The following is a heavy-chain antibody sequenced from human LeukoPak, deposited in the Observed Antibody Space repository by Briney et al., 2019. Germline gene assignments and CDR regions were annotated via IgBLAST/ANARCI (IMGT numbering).Heavy chain of an antibody. V-gene: IGHV2-5*01. J-gene: IGHJ4*02. CDR1: GFSLSTTGVG. D-gene: IGHD4-17*01. CDR2: IYWNNDN. Sequence: KKSGPTLVNPTQTLTLTCTFSGFSLSTTGVGVGWMRQSPGKALEWLALIYWNNDNRYSPSLKTRLTITKDTSKNQVVLTMTEMDPVDTATYYCAHYGDYRFMYYFDYWGQGTLVTVSS. CDR3: AHYGDYRFMYYFDY.